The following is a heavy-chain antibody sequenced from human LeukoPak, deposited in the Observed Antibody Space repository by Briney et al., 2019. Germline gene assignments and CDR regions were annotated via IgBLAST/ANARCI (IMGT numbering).Heavy chain of an antibody. CDR3: ARGYFDWLLFDY. CDR2: IYHSGST. V-gene: IGHV4-38-2*02. Sequence: SETLSLTCTVSGYSISSGYYWGWIRQPPGKGLEWIGSIYHSGSTYYNPSLKSRVTISVDTSKNQFSLKLSSVTAADTAVYYCARGYFDWLLFDYWGQGTLVTVSS. D-gene: IGHD3-9*01. J-gene: IGHJ4*02. CDR1: GYSISSGYY.